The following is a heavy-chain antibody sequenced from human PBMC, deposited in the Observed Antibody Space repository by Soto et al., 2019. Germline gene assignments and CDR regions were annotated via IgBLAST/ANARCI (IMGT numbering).Heavy chain of an antibody. CDR3: ARSGSGSFPYYFDY. J-gene: IGHJ4*02. V-gene: IGHV4-30-2*01. Sequence: SETLSLTCAVSGGSISSGGYSWSRIRQPPGKGLEWIGYIYHSGSTYYNPSLKSRVTISVDRSKNQFSLKLSSVTAADTAVYYCARSGSGSFPYYFDYWGQGTLVTVSS. CDR1: GGSISSGGYS. D-gene: IGHD3-10*01. CDR2: IYHSGST.